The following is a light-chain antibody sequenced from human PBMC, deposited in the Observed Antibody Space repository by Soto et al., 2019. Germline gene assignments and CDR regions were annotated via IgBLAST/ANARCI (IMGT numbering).Light chain of an antibody. CDR1: QSISVW. J-gene: IGKJ5*01. V-gene: IGKV1-5*03. Sequence: DIQMTQSPSTLSASVGDRVTITCRASQSISVWLAWYQQKPGKAPKLLIYKASSLESRVPSRFSGSGSGTDFTLTISRLEPEDFAVYFCQQFGSSFITFGQGTRLEIK. CDR3: QQFGSSFIT. CDR2: KAS.